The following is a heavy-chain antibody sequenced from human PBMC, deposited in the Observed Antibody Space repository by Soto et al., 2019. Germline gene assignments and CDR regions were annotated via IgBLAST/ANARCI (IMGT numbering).Heavy chain of an antibody. CDR3: XXXXXXXXXXXXXXX. J-gene: IGHJ6*02. Sequence: QVQLVESGGGVVQPGRSLRLSCAASGFTFSSYGMHWVRQAPGKGLEWVAVISYDGSNKYYADSVKGRFTISRDNSKNTXYXXXXXXXXXXXXXXXXXXXXXXXXXXXXXXXWGQGTTVTVSS. CDR1: GFTFSSYG. CDR2: ISYDGSNK. V-gene: IGHV3-30*03.